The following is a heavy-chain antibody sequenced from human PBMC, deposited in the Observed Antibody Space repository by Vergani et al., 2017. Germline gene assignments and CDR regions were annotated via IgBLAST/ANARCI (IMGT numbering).Heavy chain of an antibody. CDR3: ASCVHTYDILTGPPPFDP. J-gene: IGHJ5*02. CDR2: IYYSGST. D-gene: IGHD3-9*01. Sequence: QLQLQESGPGLVKPSETLSLTCTVSGGSISSSSYYWGWIRQPPGKGLEWIGSIYYSGSTYYNPSLKSRVTISVDTSTNQFSLQLSSVTAADTAVYYCASCVHTYDILTGPPPFDPWGQGTLVTVSS. V-gene: IGHV4-39*07. CDR1: GGSISSSSYY.